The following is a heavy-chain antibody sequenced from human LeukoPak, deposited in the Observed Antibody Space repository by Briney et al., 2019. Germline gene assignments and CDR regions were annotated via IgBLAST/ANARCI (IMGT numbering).Heavy chain of an antibody. V-gene: IGHV3-21*01. CDR1: GFTFSSYS. Sequence: GGSLRLSCAAPGFTFSSYSMNWVRQAPGKGLEWVSSISSSSSYIYYADSVKGRFTISRDNAKNSLYLQMNSLRAEDTAVYYCARDTKYFDWLLSFDYWGQGTLVTVSS. CDR3: ARDTKYFDWLLSFDY. CDR2: ISSSSSYI. D-gene: IGHD3-9*01. J-gene: IGHJ4*02.